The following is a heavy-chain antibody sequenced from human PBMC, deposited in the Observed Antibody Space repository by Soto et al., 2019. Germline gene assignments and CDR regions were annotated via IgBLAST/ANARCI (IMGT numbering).Heavy chain of an antibody. Sequence: SETLSLTCTVSGGSISTRYWNWTRQPPGKGLEWIGYIDYTGSNKNNPSLNSRVTLSIDTSKNQFSLRLTSVTAADTAVYYCARDLGQWLVQGAFDIWGPGTMVTVSS. CDR2: IDYTGSN. V-gene: IGHV4-59*12. D-gene: IGHD6-19*01. CDR3: ARDLGQWLVQGAFDI. J-gene: IGHJ3*02. CDR1: GGSISTRY.